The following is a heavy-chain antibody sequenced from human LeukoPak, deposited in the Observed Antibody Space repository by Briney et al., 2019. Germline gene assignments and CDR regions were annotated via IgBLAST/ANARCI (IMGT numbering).Heavy chain of an antibody. CDR3: AKDLGGRAYCGDCYGFDY. Sequence: GGSLRPSCAASGFTFSSYGMHWVRQAPGKGLEWVAVISYDGSNKYYADSVKGRFTISRDNSKNTLYLQMNSLRAEDTAVYYCAKDLGGRAYCGDCYGFDYWGQGTLVTVSS. V-gene: IGHV3-30*18. D-gene: IGHD2-21*02. J-gene: IGHJ4*02. CDR2: ISYDGSNK. CDR1: GFTFSSYG.